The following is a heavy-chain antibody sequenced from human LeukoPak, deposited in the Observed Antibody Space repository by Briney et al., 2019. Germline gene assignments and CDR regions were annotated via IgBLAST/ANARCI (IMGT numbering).Heavy chain of an antibody. V-gene: IGHV1-8*03. CDR3: AREGLDF. CDR2: MNPSSGNT. Sequence: ASVKVSCTASGYTFTSYDINWVRQATGQGLEWMGYMNPSSGNTGYAQKFQGRVTISTHTSISTAYMELSSLRSEDTAVYYCAREGLDFWGQGTLVTVSS. CDR1: GYTFTSYD. J-gene: IGHJ4*02.